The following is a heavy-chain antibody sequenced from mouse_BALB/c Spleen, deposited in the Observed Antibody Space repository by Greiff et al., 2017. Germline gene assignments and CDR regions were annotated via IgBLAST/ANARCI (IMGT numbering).Heavy chain of an antibody. CDR2: IDPANGNT. Sequence: VQLQQSGAELVKPGASVKLSCTASGFNIKDTYMHWVKQRPEQGLEWIGRIDPANGNTKYDPKFQGKATITADTSSNTAYLQLSSLTSEDTAVYYCAGDYDGYYAMDYWGQGTSVTVSS. CDR1: GFNIKDTY. D-gene: IGHD2-4*01. J-gene: IGHJ4*01. CDR3: AGDYDGYYAMDY. V-gene: IGHV14-3*02.